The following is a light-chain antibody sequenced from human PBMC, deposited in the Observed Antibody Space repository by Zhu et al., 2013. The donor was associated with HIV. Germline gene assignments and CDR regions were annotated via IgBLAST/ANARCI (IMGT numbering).Light chain of an antibody. J-gene: IGKJ1*01. Sequence: DIQLTQSPSSVSASVGDSITITCRTSQYFSAWLAWYQQKPGRAPKLLIHTASTLQTGVPSRFSGSGSGTTFTLTISSLQPEDSATYFCQQAESFPWTFGQGTKVEVK. V-gene: IGKV1-12*01. CDR3: QQAESFPWT. CDR1: QYFSAW. CDR2: TAS.